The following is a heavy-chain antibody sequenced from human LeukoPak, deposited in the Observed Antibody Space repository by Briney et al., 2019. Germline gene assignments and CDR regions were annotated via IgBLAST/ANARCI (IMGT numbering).Heavy chain of an antibody. J-gene: IGHJ6*03. CDR2: IIPIFGTA. V-gene: IGHV1-69*05. Sequence: EASVKVSCKASGGTFSSYAISWVRQAPGQGLEWMGRIIPIFGTANYAQKFQGRVTVTTDESTSTAYMELSSLRSEDTAVYYCARDRVLLWLGELPRDYYYYYMDVWGKGTTVTVSS. D-gene: IGHD3-10*01. CDR3: ARDRVLLWLGELPRDYYYYYMDV. CDR1: GGTFSSYA.